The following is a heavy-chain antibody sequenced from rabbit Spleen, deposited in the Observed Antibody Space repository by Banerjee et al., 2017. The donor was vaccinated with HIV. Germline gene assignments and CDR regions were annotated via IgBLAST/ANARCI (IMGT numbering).Heavy chain of an antibody. CDR2: INIVTGKS. CDR1: GFSFSSSYW. V-gene: IGHV1S45*01. Sequence: QQQLVESGGGLVKPGPSLTLTCTASGFSFSSSYWICWVRQAPGKGLEWIACINIVTGKSVYASWAKGRFTMSRTSSTTVTLQMTSLTAADTATYFCARDLVAIIGWKFNLWGPGTLVTVS. D-gene: IGHD1-1*01. J-gene: IGHJ4*01. CDR3: ARDLVAIIGWKFNL.